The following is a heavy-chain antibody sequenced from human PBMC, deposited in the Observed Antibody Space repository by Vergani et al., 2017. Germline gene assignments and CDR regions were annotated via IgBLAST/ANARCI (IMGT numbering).Heavy chain of an antibody. CDR2: IYYSGST. D-gene: IGHD1-1*01. V-gene: IGHV4-31*03. CDR1: GGSISSGGYY. Sequence: QVQLQESGPGLVKPSQTLSLTCTVSGGSISSGGYYWSWIRQHPGKGLEWIGYIYYSGSTYYNPSLKSRVTISVDTSKNQFSLKLSSVTAADTAVYYCARGGTGTTGTSSNWFDPWGQGTLVTVSS. J-gene: IGHJ5*02. CDR3: ARGGTGTTGTSSNWFDP.